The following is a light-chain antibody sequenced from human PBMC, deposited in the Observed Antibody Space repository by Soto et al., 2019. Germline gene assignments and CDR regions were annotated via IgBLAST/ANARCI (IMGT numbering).Light chain of an antibody. CDR1: QYISRH. CDR3: HQTYNVPTWT. Sequence: DNQMTQSPSSLSASVGDRVTITCRASQYISRHLNWYQHKPGKAPKLLIYAASTLVSGVTSRFSGSGSGTDFTLTISSLQPEDIATYYCHQTYNVPTWTFGQGTKVEIK. CDR2: AAS. V-gene: IGKV1-39*01. J-gene: IGKJ1*01.